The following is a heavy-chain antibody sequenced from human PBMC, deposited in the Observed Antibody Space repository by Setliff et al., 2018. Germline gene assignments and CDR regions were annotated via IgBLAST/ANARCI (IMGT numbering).Heavy chain of an antibody. V-gene: IGHV1-18*01. CDR2: ISVYNGDT. CDR3: ARTSGYEKHYYYYYGMDV. CDR1: GYTFRNYA. Sequence: ASVKVSCKASGYTFRNYAFAWVRRAPGQGLEWVGWISVYNGDTNYAQKFQGRVTITTDESTSTAYMELSSLRSEDTAVYYCARTSGYEKHYYYYYGMDVWGQGTTVTVSS. D-gene: IGHD5-12*01. J-gene: IGHJ6*02.